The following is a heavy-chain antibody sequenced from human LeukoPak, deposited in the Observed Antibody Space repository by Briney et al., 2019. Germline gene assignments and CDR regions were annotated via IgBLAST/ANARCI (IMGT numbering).Heavy chain of an antibody. CDR2: IYHSGST. CDR1: GGSISSSNW. J-gene: IGHJ5*02. V-gene: IGHV4-4*02. Sequence: SGTLSLTCAVSGGSISSSNWWSWVRQPPGKGLEWIGEIYHSGSTNYNPSLKSRVTISVDKSKNQFSLKLSSVTAADTAVYYCARKEEYYDILTGYYPYNWFDPWGQGTLVTVSS. CDR3: ARKEEYYDILTGYYPYNWFDP. D-gene: IGHD3-9*01.